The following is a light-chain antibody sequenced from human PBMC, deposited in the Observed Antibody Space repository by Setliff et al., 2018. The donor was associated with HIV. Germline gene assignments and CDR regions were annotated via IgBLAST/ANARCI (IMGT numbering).Light chain of an antibody. CDR3: SSNTRSRTRV. J-gene: IGLJ1*01. CDR1: SSDVGGYNY. CDR2: EVS. Sequence: QSALAQPASVSGSPGQSITISCTGTSSDVGGYNYVSWYQQHPGKVPKLIIYEVSNRPSGVPNRFSGSKSDNTASLTISGLQAEGEADYYCSSNTRSRTRVFGTGTKVTVL. V-gene: IGLV2-14*01.